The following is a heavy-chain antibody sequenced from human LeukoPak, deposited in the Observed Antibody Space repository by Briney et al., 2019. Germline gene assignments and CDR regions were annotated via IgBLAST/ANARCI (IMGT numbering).Heavy chain of an antibody. Sequence: SGGSLRLSCAASGFTFSDYNMNWVRQASGKGLEWVSYITGSSRTMSYADSVKGRFTISRDNAKNSLFLQMNSLRDEDTAVYYCARPSAVTLDYWGLGTLVTVSS. CDR2: ITGSSRTM. CDR1: GFTFSDYN. CDR3: ARPSAVTLDY. D-gene: IGHD4-17*01. V-gene: IGHV3-48*02. J-gene: IGHJ4*02.